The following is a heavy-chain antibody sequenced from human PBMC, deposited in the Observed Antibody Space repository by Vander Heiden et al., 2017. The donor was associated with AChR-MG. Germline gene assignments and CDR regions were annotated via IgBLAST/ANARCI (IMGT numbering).Heavy chain of an antibody. J-gene: IGHJ6*03. CDR2: IIPIFGTA. CDR1: GGTFSSYA. D-gene: IGHD3-3*01. Sequence: QVQLVQSGAEVKKTGSSVKVSCKASGGTFSSYAISWVRQAPGQGLEWMGGIIPIFGTAHYAQKFQGRVTITADESTSTAYMELSSLRSEDTAVYYCARGIRHRYYDFWSGYYATYYYYMDVWGKGTTVTVSS. V-gene: IGHV1-69*01. CDR3: ARGIRHRYYDFWSGYYATYYYYMDV.